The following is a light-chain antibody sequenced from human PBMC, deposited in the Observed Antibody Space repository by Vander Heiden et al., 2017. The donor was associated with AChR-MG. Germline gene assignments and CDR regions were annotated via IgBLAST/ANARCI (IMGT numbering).Light chain of an antibody. Sequence: DIEVTQSPSSLSASVGDRVTVTCRASQRISTYLNWYLQKPGKAPKLLIYAASSLQSGVSSRFSGSGSGTEFTLTISRLQVEDFGTYYCQQNYNPPFNFGHGTKVDVK. J-gene: IGKJ3*01. CDR1: QRISTY. V-gene: IGKV1-39*01. CDR2: AAS. CDR3: QQNYNPPFN.